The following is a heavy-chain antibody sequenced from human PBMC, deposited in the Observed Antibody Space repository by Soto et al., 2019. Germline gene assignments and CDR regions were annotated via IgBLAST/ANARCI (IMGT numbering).Heavy chain of an antibody. CDR1: GFTFSSYW. CDR2: IKQDGSEK. D-gene: IGHD3-3*01. Sequence: GGSLRLSCAASGFTFSSYWMSWVRQAPGKGLEWVANIKQDGSEKYYVDSVKGRFTISRDNAKNSLYLQMNSLRAEDTAVYYCARDYDFWSGYYEGTHAAFDIWGQGTMVTVTS. V-gene: IGHV3-7*01. J-gene: IGHJ3*02. CDR3: ARDYDFWSGYYEGTHAAFDI.